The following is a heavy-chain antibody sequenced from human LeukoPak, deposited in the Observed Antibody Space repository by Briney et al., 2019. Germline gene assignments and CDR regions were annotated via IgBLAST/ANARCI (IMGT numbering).Heavy chain of an antibody. CDR2: IYTSGST. Sequence: PSETLFLTCTVSGGSISSYYWSWIRQPAGKGLEWIGRIYTSGSTNYNPSLKSRVTMSVDTSKNQFSLKLSSVTAADTAVYYCARVRGPSGYYYYMDVWGKGTTVTVSS. J-gene: IGHJ6*03. CDR1: GGSISSYY. V-gene: IGHV4-4*07. CDR3: ARVRGPSGYYYYMDV. D-gene: IGHD3-10*01.